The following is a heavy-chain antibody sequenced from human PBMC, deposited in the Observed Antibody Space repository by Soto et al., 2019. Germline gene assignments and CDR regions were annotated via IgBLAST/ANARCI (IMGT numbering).Heavy chain of an antibody. Sequence: SVKVSCKASGGTFSSYAISWVRQAPGQGLEWMGGIIPIFGIANYAQKFQGRVTITADKSTSTAYMELSSLRSEDTAVYYCARQPLGYCSSTSCPRSDFYYYGMDVWGQGTTVTVSS. V-gene: IGHV1-69*10. CDR1: GGTFSSYA. CDR3: ARQPLGYCSSTSCPRSDFYYYGMDV. D-gene: IGHD2-2*01. CDR2: IIPIFGIA. J-gene: IGHJ6*02.